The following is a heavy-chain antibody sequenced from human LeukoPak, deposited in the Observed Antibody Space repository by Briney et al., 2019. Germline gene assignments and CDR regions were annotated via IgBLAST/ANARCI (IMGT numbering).Heavy chain of an antibody. CDR2: INHSGST. Sequence: SETLSLTCAVYGGSFSGYYWSWIRQPPGKGLEWIGEINHSGSTNYNPSLKSRVTISVDTSKNQFSLKLSSVTAADTAVYYCASGYSYGFTFDIWGQGTMVTVSS. V-gene: IGHV4-34*01. D-gene: IGHD5-18*01. J-gene: IGHJ3*02. CDR3: ASGYSYGFTFDI. CDR1: GGSFSGYY.